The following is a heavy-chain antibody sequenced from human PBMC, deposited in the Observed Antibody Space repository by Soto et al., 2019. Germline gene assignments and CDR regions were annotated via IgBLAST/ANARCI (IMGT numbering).Heavy chain of an antibody. CDR2: INHLETT. CDR3: ARGGGSDSFDY. Sequence: TLSLTCTVSGASITFGGYSWSWIRQTPGKGLEWIGYINHLETTFYNPSFESRLTLSIDRAKNQFSLKLHSMSAADRAVYFCARGGGSDSFDYWGQGILVTVSS. V-gene: IGHV4-30-2*01. J-gene: IGHJ4*02. CDR1: GASITFGGYS. D-gene: IGHD1-26*01.